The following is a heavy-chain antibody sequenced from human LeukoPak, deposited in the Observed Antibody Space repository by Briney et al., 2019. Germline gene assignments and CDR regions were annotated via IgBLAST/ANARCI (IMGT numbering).Heavy chain of an antibody. J-gene: IGHJ4*02. CDR2: INPSGGST. CDR3: ARDNVVVPANAMSSNDY. V-gene: IGHV1-46*01. CDR1: GYAFTTYY. D-gene: IGHD2-2*01. Sequence: ASVKVSCKASGYAFTTYYMHWVRQAPGQGLEWMGIINPSGGSTSYAQSFQGRVTMTRDTSTNTVYMELSSLRSEDTAVYYCARDNVVVPANAMSSNDYWGQGTLVTVSS.